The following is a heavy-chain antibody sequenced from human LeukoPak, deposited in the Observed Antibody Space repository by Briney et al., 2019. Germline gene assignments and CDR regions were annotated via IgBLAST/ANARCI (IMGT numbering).Heavy chain of an antibody. Sequence: GSLRLSCAASRFSFSNYWMHWVRQAAGKGLVWVSRVKSDGSNPSYADSVKGRFTISRDNAENMLYLQMNTLGAEDTAVYYCARDIVSGSGSLDYWGQGTLVTVSS. V-gene: IGHV3-74*01. J-gene: IGHJ4*02. CDR3: ARDIVSGSGSLDY. CDR1: RFSFSNYW. CDR2: VKSDGSNP. D-gene: IGHD3-10*01.